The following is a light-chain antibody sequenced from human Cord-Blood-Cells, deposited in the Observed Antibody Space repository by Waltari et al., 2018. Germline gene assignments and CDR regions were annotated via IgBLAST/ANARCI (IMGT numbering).Light chain of an antibody. V-gene: IGKV3-11*01. CDR3: QQRSNWPPWT. CDR1: QSVSSY. CDR2: DAS. J-gene: IGKJ1*01. Sequence: EIVLKQSPANLPLSPGERAPLSCRASQSVSSYLAWYQQKPGQAPRLLIYDASNRATGVPPRFSGSGSEADFTLTISSLEPEDCAVYYCQQRSNWPPWTFGQGTKVEIK.